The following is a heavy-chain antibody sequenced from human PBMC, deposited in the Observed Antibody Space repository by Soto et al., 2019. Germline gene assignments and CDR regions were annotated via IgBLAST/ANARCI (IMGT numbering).Heavy chain of an antibody. V-gene: IGHV1-46*03. CDR1: GYTFTSYY. CDR2: INPSGGST. CDR3: ARDSSSGWYYYYMDV. Sequence: ASVKVSCKASGYTFTSYYMHWVRQAPGQGLEWMGIINPSGGSTSYAQKFQGRVTMTRDTSTSTVYMELSSLRSEDTAVYYCARDSSSGWYYYYMDVWAKGPRSPSP. J-gene: IGHJ6*03. D-gene: IGHD6-19*01.